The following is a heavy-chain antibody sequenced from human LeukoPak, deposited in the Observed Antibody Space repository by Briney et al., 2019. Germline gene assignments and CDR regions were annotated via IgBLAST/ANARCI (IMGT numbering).Heavy chain of an antibody. CDR3: VREATGDFDY. V-gene: IGHV3-23*01. CDR2: ITGSGAST. CDR1: GFTFRNYV. Sequence: GGSLSLSCAASGFTFRNYVVNWVRQAPGKGLEWVSVITGSGASTNYADSVGGRFTISRDNSKSTLYLEMNRLRAKDTAVYYCVREATGDFDYWGQGTLVTVYS. D-gene: IGHD3-16*01. J-gene: IGHJ4*02.